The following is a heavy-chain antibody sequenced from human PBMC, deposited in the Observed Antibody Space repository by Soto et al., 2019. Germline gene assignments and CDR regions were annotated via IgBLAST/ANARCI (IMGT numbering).Heavy chain of an antibody. V-gene: IGHV1-18*01. CDR2: ISVYHGNT. CDR1: GFTFNTYV. CDR3: ARVGRVSDRMFEY. J-gene: IGHJ4*02. D-gene: IGHD3-10*02. Sequence: QVQLVQSGAEVKKPGASVTVSCQASGFTFNTYVITWVRQAPGQGLEWLGWISVYHGNTNDAQKVQGTVNMTTATSTSTGYMELRSLRSDDTAVYYCARVGRVSDRMFEYWGQGTLVTVS.